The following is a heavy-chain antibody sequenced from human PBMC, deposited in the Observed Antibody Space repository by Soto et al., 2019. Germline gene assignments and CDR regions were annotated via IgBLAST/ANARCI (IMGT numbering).Heavy chain of an antibody. D-gene: IGHD3-10*01. V-gene: IGHV4-4*02. CDR2: ISHSGIT. CDR3: ARAMYYYSSGSYPHYYYYGMDV. Sequence: SETLSLTCAVSGGSITSANWWTWVRQPPGGGLEWIGEISHSGITNYKASLKSRVTMSVDKTKKDVSLKLTSVTAADTAVYYCARAMYYYSSGSYPHYYYYGMDVWGQGTTVTVCS. J-gene: IGHJ6*02. CDR1: GGSITSANW.